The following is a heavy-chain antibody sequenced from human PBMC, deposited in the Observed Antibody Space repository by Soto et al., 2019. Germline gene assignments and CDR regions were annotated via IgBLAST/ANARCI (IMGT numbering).Heavy chain of an antibody. CDR2: ILVDGRT. Sequence: GGSLRLSCAASGFICSSYDMSWVRQAPGKGLEWVSTILVDGRTFYVDSVEGRFTISRDNSRKTLYLQMNSLRVEDTAVYFCVKSPAPMGYYLDYWGLGTLVTVSS. J-gene: IGHJ4*02. CDR1: GFICSSYD. CDR3: VKSPAPMGYYLDY. V-gene: IGHV3-23*01.